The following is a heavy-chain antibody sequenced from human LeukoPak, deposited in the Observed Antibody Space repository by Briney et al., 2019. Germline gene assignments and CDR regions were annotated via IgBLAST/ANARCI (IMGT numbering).Heavy chain of an antibody. D-gene: IGHD2-2*01. J-gene: IGHJ5*02. CDR2: INPNSGGT. Sequence: GASVKVSCKASGYTFTGYYMHWVRQAPGQGLEWMGWINPNSGGTNYAQKFQGRVTMTRDTSISTAYMELSRLRSDDTAVYYCARELLPLLNLGYCSSTSRYGNWFDPWGQGTLVTVSS. V-gene: IGHV1-2*02. CDR3: ARELLPLLNLGYCSSTSRYGNWFDP. CDR1: GYTFTGYY.